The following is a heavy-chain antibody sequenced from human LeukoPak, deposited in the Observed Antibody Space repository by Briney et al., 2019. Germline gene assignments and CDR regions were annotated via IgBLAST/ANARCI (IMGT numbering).Heavy chain of an antibody. Sequence: GGSLRLSCAASGFTFSSYEMNWVRQAPGKGLEWVSYISSSGSTIYYADSVKGRFTISRDNVKNSLYLQMNSLRAEDTAVYYCAELGITMIGGVWGKGTAVTISS. CDR3: AELGITMIGGV. D-gene: IGHD3-10*01. CDR2: ISSSGSTI. CDR1: GFTFSSYE. V-gene: IGHV3-48*03. J-gene: IGHJ6*04.